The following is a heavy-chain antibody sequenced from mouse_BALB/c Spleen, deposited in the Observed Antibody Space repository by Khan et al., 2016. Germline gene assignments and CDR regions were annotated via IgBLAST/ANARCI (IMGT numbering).Heavy chain of an antibody. J-gene: IGHJ2*01. V-gene: IGHV3-2*02. Sequence: EVQLQESGPGLVKPSQSLSLTCTVTGYSITSDYAWNWIRQFPGNKLEWMGYISYSGSTTYNPSLKSRISITRDTSNNQFFLQLNSVTTEDTATYYCARWLLEFPYYFDYWGQGTTLTVS. CDR3: ARWLLEFPYYFDY. CDR2: ISYSGST. CDR1: GYSITSDYA. D-gene: IGHD2-12*01.